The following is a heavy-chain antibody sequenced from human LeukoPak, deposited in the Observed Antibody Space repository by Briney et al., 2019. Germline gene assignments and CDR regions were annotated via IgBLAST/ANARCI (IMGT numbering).Heavy chain of an antibody. CDR2: ISSSGSTI. CDR3: ARVTGLITMVRGGTLDY. CDR1: GFTFSDYY. V-gene: IGHV3-11*01. D-gene: IGHD3-10*01. J-gene: IGHJ4*02. Sequence: PGGSLRLSCAASGFTFSDYYMSWIRQAPGKGLEWVSYISSSGSTIYYADSVKGRFTISRGNAKNSLYLQMNSLRAEDTAVYYCARVTGLITMVRGGTLDYWGQGTLVTVSS.